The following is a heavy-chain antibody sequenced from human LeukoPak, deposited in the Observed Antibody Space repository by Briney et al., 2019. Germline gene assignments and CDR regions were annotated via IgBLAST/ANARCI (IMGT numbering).Heavy chain of an antibody. CDR2: IYTSGST. D-gene: IGHD6-6*01. CDR3: ARGPYSSSSPFDC. CDR1: GGSISSGSYY. V-gene: IGHV4-61*02. Sequence: SQTLSLTCTVSGGSISSGSYYWSWIRQPAGKGLEWIGRIYTSGSTNYNPSLKSRVTISVDTSKNQFSLKLSSVTAADTAVYYCARGPYSSSSPFDCWGQGTLVTVSS. J-gene: IGHJ4*02.